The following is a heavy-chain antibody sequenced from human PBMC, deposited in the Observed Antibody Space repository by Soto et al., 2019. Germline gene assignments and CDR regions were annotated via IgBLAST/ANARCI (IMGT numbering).Heavy chain of an antibody. CDR2: ISNRGDT. Sequence: EVQLVESGGGLVQPGGSLRLSCTASGFIVSDTYVNWVRQAPGKGLEWVSVISNRGDTHYADSVRGRFSLSRDISDNTLHLQMNNLRVEDTAVYYCARXXXXXXXXXXSITGDAXDIWGQGTMVT. CDR1: GFIVSDTY. J-gene: IGHJ3*02. CDR3: ARXXXXXXXXXXSITGDAXDI. V-gene: IGHV3-66*01.